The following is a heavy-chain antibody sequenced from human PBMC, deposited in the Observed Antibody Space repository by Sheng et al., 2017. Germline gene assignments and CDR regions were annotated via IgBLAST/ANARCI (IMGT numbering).Heavy chain of an antibody. Sequence: QVQLQESGPGLVKPSETLSLTCAVSGYSISSGYYWGWIRQPPGKGLEWIGSIYHSGSTYYNPSLKSRVTISVDTSKNQFSLKLSSVTAADTAVYYCAREYDSSGYYPDHDAFDIWGQGTMVTVSS. CDR3: AREYDSSGYYPDHDAFDI. V-gene: IGHV4-38-2*02. CDR2: IYHSGST. D-gene: IGHD3-22*01. J-gene: IGHJ3*02. CDR1: GYSISSGYY.